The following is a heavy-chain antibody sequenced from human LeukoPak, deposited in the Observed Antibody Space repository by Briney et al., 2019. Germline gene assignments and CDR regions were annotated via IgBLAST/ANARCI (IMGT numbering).Heavy chain of an antibody. D-gene: IGHD5-12*01. Sequence: GASVKVSCKASGYTFTSYGISWVRQAPGQGLEWMGWMNPNSGNTGYAQKFQGRVTITRNTSISTAYMELSSLRSEDTAVYYCARGRLRHDAFDIWGQGTMVTVSS. CDR3: ARGRLRHDAFDI. J-gene: IGHJ3*02. CDR2: MNPNSGNT. V-gene: IGHV1-8*03. CDR1: GYTFTSYG.